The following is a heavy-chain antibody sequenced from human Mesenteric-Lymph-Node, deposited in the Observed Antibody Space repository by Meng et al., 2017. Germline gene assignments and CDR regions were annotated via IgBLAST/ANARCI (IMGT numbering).Heavy chain of an antibody. CDR3: ALTERFGELLSRGGY. CDR2: ISSSSSYI. CDR1: GFTFSSYS. J-gene: IGHJ4*02. V-gene: IGHV3-21*01. D-gene: IGHD3-10*01. Sequence: GQSLKISCAASGFTFSSYSMNWVRQAPGKGLEWVSSISSSSSYIYYADSVKGRFTISRDNAKNSLYLQMNSLRAEDTAVYYCALTERFGELLSRGGYWGQGTLVTVSS.